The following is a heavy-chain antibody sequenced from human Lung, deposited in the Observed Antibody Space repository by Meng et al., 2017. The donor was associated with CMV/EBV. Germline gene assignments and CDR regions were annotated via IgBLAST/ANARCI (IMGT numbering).Heavy chain of an antibody. V-gene: IGHV3-15*01. CDR1: GFTSSNAW. D-gene: IGHD3-16*01. J-gene: IGHJ4*02. Sequence: GGLLRSSGAAAGFTSSNAWMSWSRQAPGKGLEWVGRIKSKTDGGTTDYAAPVKSRFTISRDYSKNTLYLQMNSLKTEDTAVYYGTTGFFWGGPYDYWGQGTLVTVSS. CDR2: IKSKTDGGTT. CDR3: TTGFFWGGPYDY.